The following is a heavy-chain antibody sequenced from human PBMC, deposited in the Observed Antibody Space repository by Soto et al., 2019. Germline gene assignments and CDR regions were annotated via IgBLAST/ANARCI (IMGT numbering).Heavy chain of an antibody. D-gene: IGHD3-3*01. Sequence: PGASVKVSCKASGYTFTSYGISWVRQAPGQGLEWMGWISAYNGNTNYAQKLQGRVTMTTDTSTSTAYMELRSLRSDDTAVYYCARVSMGITIFVYYYYGMDVWGQGTTVTVSS. CDR2: ISAYNGNT. CDR1: GYTFTSYG. V-gene: IGHV1-18*01. J-gene: IGHJ6*02. CDR3: ARVSMGITIFVYYYYGMDV.